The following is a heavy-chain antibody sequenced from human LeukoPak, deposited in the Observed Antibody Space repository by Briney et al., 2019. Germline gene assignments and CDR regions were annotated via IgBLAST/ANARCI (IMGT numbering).Heavy chain of an antibody. CDR1: GLTVSSNY. J-gene: IGHJ4*02. CDR3: AKGISIMITFGGVIAAPVGYFDY. Sequence: PGGSLRLSCAASGLTVSSNYVSWVRQAPGKGLEGLSIIYDSGNTYYADSVKGRFTISRDNSKNTLYLQMNSLRAEDTAVYYCAKGISIMITFGGVIAAPVGYFDYWGQGTLVTVSS. V-gene: IGHV3-66*01. CDR2: IYDSGNT. D-gene: IGHD3-16*02.